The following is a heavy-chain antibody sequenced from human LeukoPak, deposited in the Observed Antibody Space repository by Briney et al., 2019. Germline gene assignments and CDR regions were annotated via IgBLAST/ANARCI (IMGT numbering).Heavy chain of an antibody. CDR3: ARDLGRIAVAGRGWFDP. CDR2: MNPNRGKT. D-gene: IGHD6-19*01. J-gene: IGHJ5*02. CDR1: VYTFTTYD. Sequence: ASVKVSCKASVYTFTTYDINWVRQATGQGLEWMGWMNPNRGKTGYAQKFQGRVTMTRNTSISTAYMELSSLRSEDTAVYYCARDLGRIAVAGRGWFDPWGQGTLVTVSS. V-gene: IGHV1-8*01.